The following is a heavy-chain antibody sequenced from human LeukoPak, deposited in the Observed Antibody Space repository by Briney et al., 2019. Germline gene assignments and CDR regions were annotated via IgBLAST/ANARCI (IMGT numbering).Heavy chain of an antibody. D-gene: IGHD5-12*01. V-gene: IGHV3-30*03. CDR1: GFTFSSYG. CDR3: ARDRGYSGYDYAFDI. Sequence: PGRSLRLSCAASGFTFSSYGMHWVRQAPGKGLEWVAVISYDGSNKYYADSVKGRFTISRDNSKNTLYLQMNSLRAEDTAVYYCARDRGYSGYDYAFDIWGQGTMVTVSS. CDR2: ISYDGSNK. J-gene: IGHJ3*02.